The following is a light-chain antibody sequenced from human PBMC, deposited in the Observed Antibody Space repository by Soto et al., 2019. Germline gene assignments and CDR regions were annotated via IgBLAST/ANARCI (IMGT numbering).Light chain of an antibody. CDR2: EVN. Sequence: QSALTQPASVSGSPGQSITISCTGSSSDVGSYNVVSWFQQHPGKAPNLIIYEVNKWPSGVSNRFSGPKSGNTASLTVSGLQAEDEADYYCCSYAGGGTYVFGTGTKVTVL. V-gene: IGLV2-23*02. CDR3: CSYAGGGTYV. J-gene: IGLJ1*01. CDR1: SSDVGSYNV.